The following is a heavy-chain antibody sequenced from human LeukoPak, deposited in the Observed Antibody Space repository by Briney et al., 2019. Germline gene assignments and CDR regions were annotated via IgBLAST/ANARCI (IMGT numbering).Heavy chain of an antibody. CDR1: GFTFSSYV. J-gene: IGHJ6*02. D-gene: IGHD5-12*01. Sequence: GGSLRLSCAASGFTFSSYVVTWVRQAPGKGLEWVSAISGSGGSTFYADSVKGRFTISRDNSKNTLYLQMNSLRAEDTAVYYCAKDIVATTVYYYYGMDVWGQGTTVTVSS. CDR2: ISGSGGST. V-gene: IGHV3-23*01. CDR3: AKDIVATTVYYYYGMDV.